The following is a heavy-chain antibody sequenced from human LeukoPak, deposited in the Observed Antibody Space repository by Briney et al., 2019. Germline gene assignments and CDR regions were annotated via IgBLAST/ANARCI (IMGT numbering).Heavy chain of an antibody. V-gene: IGHV4-59*01. CDR2: VFYSGST. Sequence: SETLSLTCTVSGGSISSYHWSWIRQPPGKGLDWIGYVFYSGSTNYNPSLESRVTISVDTSKNQFSLTLRSVTAADTAVYYCARVRGSTGWTDYWGQGTLVTVSS. J-gene: IGHJ4*02. CDR3: ARVRGSTGWTDY. D-gene: IGHD6-19*01. CDR1: GGSISSYH.